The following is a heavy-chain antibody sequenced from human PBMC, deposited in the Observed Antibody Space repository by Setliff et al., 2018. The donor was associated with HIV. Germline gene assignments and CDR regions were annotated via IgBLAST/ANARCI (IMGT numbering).Heavy chain of an antibody. Sequence: ASVKVSCKASGYTFTDYGINWVRQAPGQGLEWMGWINTNNGNPMYAQGFTGRFVFSSDTSVRTAYLPIVGLKTEDTAVYFCARDDYANTDLDFWGPGTLVTVSS. V-gene: IGHV7-4-1*01. CDR3: ARDDYANTDLDF. D-gene: IGHD4-17*01. CDR1: GYTFTDYG. J-gene: IGHJ4*02. CDR2: INTNNGNP.